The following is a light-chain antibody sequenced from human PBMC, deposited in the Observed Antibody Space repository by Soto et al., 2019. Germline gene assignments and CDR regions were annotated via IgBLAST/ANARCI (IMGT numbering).Light chain of an antibody. J-gene: IGLJ1*01. V-gene: IGLV1-40*01. Sequence: QSVLTQPPSVSGTPGQRVTISCTWSSSNIGAGYDVHWYQQLPGTAPKLLIYGNSNRPSGVPDRFSGSKSGTSASLAITGLQAEDEADYYCQSYDSSLSGEGVFGTGTKLTVL. CDR3: QSYDSSLSGEGV. CDR2: GNS. CDR1: SSNIGAGYD.